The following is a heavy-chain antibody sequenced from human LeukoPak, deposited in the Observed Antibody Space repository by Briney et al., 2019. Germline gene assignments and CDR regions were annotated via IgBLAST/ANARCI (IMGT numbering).Heavy chain of an antibody. CDR2: ISGSGGTT. D-gene: IGHD5-24*01. CDR3: AKSWGMATDAFDI. CDR1: GFTFSSYA. V-gene: IGHV3-23*01. Sequence: HPGGSLRLSCAASGFTFSSYAMSWVRQAPGKGLEWVSTISGSGGTTYYADSEKGRFTISRDSSKNTLYLQMNSLRAEDTAVYYCAKSWGMATDAFDIWGQGTMVTVSS. J-gene: IGHJ3*02.